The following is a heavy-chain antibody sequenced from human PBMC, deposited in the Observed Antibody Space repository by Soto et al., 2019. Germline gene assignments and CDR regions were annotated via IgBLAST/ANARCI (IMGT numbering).Heavy chain of an antibody. CDR2: ISSGSSTI. Sequence: PGGSLRLSCAASGFTFSSYSMNWVRQAPGKGLEWVSYISSGSSTIYYADSVKGRFTISRDNAKNSLYLQMNSLRDEDTAVYYYARDGLGSATVFDYYYGMDVWGQGTTVTVSS. J-gene: IGHJ6*02. V-gene: IGHV3-48*02. D-gene: IGHD4-4*01. CDR1: GFTFSSYS. CDR3: ARDGLGSATVFDYYYGMDV.